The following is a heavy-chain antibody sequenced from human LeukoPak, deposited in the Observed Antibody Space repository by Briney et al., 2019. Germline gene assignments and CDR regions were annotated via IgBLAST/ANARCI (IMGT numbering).Heavy chain of an antibody. J-gene: IGHJ4*02. D-gene: IGHD5-18*01. CDR3: ARHLNLQLWTFDY. CDR2: IYYSGST. CDR1: GGSISSSSYY. V-gene: IGHV4-39*01. Sequence: SETLSLTCTVSGGSISSSSYYWGWIRQPPGKGLEWIGSIYYSGSTYYNPSLKSRVTISVDTSKNQFSLKLSSVTAADTAVYYCARHLNLQLWTFDYWGQGTLVTVSS.